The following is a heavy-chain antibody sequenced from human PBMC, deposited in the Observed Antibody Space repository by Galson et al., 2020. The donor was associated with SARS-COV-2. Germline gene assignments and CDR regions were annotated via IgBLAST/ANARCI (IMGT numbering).Heavy chain of an antibody. CDR2: ISSSSSYI. CDR1: GFTFSSYS. V-gene: IGHV3-21*01. Sequence: KIGESLKISCAASGFTFSSYSMNWVRQAPGKGLEWVSSISSSSSYIYYADSVKGRFTISRDNAKNSLYLQMNSLRAEDTAVYYCARVSPYYYYYGMDVWGQGTTVTVSS. CDR3: ARVSPYYYYYGMDV. J-gene: IGHJ6*02.